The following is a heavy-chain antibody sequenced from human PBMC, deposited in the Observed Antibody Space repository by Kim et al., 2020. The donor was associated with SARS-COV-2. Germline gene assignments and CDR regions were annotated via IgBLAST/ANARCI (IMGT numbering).Heavy chain of an antibody. V-gene: IGHV3-33*06. CDR3: AKDRLSGSPAYYFDY. D-gene: IGHD1-26*01. CDR1: GFTFSSYG. J-gene: IGHJ4*02. CDR2: IWYDGSNK. Sequence: GGSLRLSCAASGFTFSSYGMHWVRQAPGKGLEWVAVIWYDGSNKYYADSVKGRFTISRDNSKNTLYLQMNSPRAEDTAVYYCAKDRLSGSPAYYFDYWGQGTLVTVSS.